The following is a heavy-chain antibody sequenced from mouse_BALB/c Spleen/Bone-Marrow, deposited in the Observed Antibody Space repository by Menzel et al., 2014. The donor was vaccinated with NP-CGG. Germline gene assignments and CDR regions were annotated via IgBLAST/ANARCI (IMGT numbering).Heavy chain of an antibody. Sequence: EVMLVESGGGLVKPGGSLKLSCAASGFTFSSYAMSWVRQSPEKRLEWVAEISSGGSYTYYPDTVTGRFTISRDNAKNDLYLEMSSLRSEDTAMYYCAREGLRRRAAMDYWGQGTSVTVSP. CDR2: ISSGGSYT. J-gene: IGHJ4*01. CDR3: AREGLRRRAAMDY. V-gene: IGHV5-9-4*01. CDR1: GFTFSSYA. D-gene: IGHD2-4*01.